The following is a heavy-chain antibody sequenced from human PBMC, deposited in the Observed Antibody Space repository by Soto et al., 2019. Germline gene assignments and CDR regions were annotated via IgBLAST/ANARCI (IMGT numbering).Heavy chain of an antibody. J-gene: IGHJ1*01. CDR2: IYYSGST. D-gene: IGHD1-1*01. V-gene: IGHV4-39*01. CDR3: ARGRRTTVQH. Sequence: WGRIIPKQGKGLEWIGSIYYSGSTYYNPSLKIRVTISVDTSKNQFSLKLSSVTAADTAVYFCARGRRTTVQHW.